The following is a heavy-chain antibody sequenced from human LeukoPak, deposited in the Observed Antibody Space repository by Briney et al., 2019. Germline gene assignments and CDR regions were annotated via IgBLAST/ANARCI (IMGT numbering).Heavy chain of an antibody. V-gene: IGHV3-23*01. J-gene: IGHJ4*02. CDR3: AKDTITYVNDYFDY. D-gene: IGHD5-24*01. Sequence: GGSLRLSCAASGFTFSSYAMSWVCQAPGKGLEWVSDISGSGGSTYYADPVKGRFIISRDNSKNTLYLQMNSLIAEDTAVYYCAKDTITYVNDYFDYWGQGTLVTVSS. CDR1: GFTFSSYA. CDR2: ISGSGGST.